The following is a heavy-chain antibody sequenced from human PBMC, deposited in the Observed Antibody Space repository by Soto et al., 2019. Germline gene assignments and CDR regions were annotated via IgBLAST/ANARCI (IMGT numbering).Heavy chain of an antibody. Sequence: QITLKESGPTLVKPTLTLTLTCTFSGFSLSTSGVGVGWIRQPPGKALEWLALIYWDDDKRYSPSLKSRLTITKDTSKNQVVLTMTNMDPVDTATYYCAHSRGVIMGDYYYYGMDVWGQGTTVTVSS. CDR3: AHSRGVIMGDYYYYGMDV. CDR2: IYWDDDK. V-gene: IGHV2-5*02. J-gene: IGHJ6*02. CDR1: GFSLSTSGVG. D-gene: IGHD3-10*01.